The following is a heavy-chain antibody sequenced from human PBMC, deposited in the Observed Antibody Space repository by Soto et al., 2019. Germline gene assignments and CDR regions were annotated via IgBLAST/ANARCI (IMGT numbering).Heavy chain of an antibody. V-gene: IGHV3-23*01. D-gene: IGHD3-3*01. Sequence: PWGSLRISCATSVFNFSIYAMSWVRQAPGKGLESLSAISGSGGSTYYADSGKGPFTISRDNSKNTLYLQMNSLRAEDTAVYYCAKGGLLETYYDFWSGPTTIDYWGQGTLVTVSS. CDR1: VFNFSIYA. CDR3: AKGGLLETYYDFWSGPTTIDY. J-gene: IGHJ4*02. CDR2: ISGSGGST.